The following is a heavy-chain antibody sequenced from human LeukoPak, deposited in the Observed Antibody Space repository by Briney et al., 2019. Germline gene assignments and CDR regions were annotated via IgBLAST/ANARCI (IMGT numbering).Heavy chain of an antibody. J-gene: IGHJ4*02. CDR3: ARGLYGSGSYYFDY. CDR1: RFSVSSYS. CDR2: ISNSGSTI. D-gene: IGHD3-10*01. Sequence: WVSLRLSCAASRFSVSSYSMNWVRQAPGKGLEWVSYISNSGSTICYADSVKGRFTISRDNAKNSLYLQMNSLGDEDTAVYYCARGLYGSGSYYFDYWGQGTLVTASS. V-gene: IGHV3-48*02.